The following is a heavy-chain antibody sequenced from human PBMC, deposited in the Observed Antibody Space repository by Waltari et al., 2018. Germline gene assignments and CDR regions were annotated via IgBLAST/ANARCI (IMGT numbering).Heavy chain of an antibody. CDR2: ISTTSTYT. V-gene: IGHV3-21*01. J-gene: IGHJ4*02. CDR1: GFTFRNYN. CDR3: ATGGWGFYFDY. Sequence: EEQLVESGGGLVTPGGSLRLSCAGSGFTFRNYNMTWVRQAPGTGLEWVSSISTTSTYTHYADSVKGRFTISRDNAKNSLFLQMNSLTTEDTAVYYCATGGWGFYFDYWGQGTLLTVSS. D-gene: IGHD7-27*01.